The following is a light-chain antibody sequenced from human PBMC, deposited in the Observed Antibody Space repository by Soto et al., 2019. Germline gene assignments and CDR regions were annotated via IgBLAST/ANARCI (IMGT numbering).Light chain of an antibody. J-gene: IGKJ4*01. CDR2: GAY. Sequence: EIVRTQSTATLSVSPGERYTRSGLASQIVSSNLAWYQQKPGQSDRLLIYGAYSRATGIPDRFSGSGSGTDFTVTISRLEPEDFAVYYCQQYGSSRLTFGEGTKVDNK. V-gene: IGKV3-20*01. CDR1: QIVSSN. CDR3: QQYGSSRLT.